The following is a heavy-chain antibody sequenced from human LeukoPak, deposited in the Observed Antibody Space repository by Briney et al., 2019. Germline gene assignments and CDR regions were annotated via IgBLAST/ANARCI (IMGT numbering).Heavy chain of an antibody. CDR2: ISGSGGST. CDR1: GFTFSSYG. J-gene: IGHJ4*02. V-gene: IGHV3-23*01. Sequence: GGSLRLSCAASGFTFSSYGMSWVRQAPGKGLEWVSAISGSGGSTYYADSVKGRFTISRDSSKNTLYLQMNSLRAEDTAVYYCASTPGRGALGHWGQGTLVTVSS. CDR3: ASTPGRGALGH. D-gene: IGHD1-26*01.